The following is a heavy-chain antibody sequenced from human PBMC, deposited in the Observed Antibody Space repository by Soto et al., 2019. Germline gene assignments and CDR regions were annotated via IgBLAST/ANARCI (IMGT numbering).Heavy chain of an antibody. CDR1: GFTFSSYA. J-gene: IGHJ6*02. V-gene: IGHV3-23*01. D-gene: IGHD1-26*01. CDR2: ISGSGGST. CDR3: RPRYNWELLDDYYYGMDV. Sequence: GGSLRLSCAASGFTFSSYAMSWVRQAPGKGLEWVSAISGSGGSTYYADSVKGRFTISRDNSKNTLYLQMNSLRAEDTAVYYCRPRYNWELLDDYYYGMDVWGQGTTVTVSS.